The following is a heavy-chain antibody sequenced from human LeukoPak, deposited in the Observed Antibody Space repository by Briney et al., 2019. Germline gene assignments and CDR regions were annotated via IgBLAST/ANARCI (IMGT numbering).Heavy chain of an antibody. CDR3: ARDREYSSSGLVWFDP. D-gene: IGHD6-6*01. CDR2: IYYSGST. CDR1: GGSVSGYY. Sequence: PSETLSLTCTVSGGSVSGYYWSWIRQPPGKGLEWIAYIYYSGSTNYNPSLKSRVTISVETSENQFSLKLTSVTAADTAVYYCARDREYSSSGLVWFDPWGHGILVTVSS. V-gene: IGHV4-59*02. J-gene: IGHJ5*02.